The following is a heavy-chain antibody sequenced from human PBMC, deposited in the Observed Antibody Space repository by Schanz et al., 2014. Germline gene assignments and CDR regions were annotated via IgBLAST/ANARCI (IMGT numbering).Heavy chain of an antibody. Sequence: EVQLVESGGGLVQPGGSLRLSCAASGFTFSSYCINWVRQAPGKGLEWVANINQDGSEKYYVDSVKGRFTISRDNAKNSLYLQMNSLRTDDTAMYYCARDPNTSAWLPYFDYWGQGTLATVSS. D-gene: IGHD6-19*01. CDR1: GFTFSSYC. J-gene: IGHJ4*02. CDR3: ARDPNTSAWLPYFDY. V-gene: IGHV3-7*01. CDR2: INQDGSEK.